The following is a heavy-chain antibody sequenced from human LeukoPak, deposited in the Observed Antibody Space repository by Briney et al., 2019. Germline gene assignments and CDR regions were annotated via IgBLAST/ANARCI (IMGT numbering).Heavy chain of an antibody. CDR1: GGSISSYY. CDR3: ARHLSVLYYYYMDV. V-gene: IGHV4-34*01. CDR2: INHSGST. Sequence: SETLSLTCTVSGGSISSYYWSWIRQPPGKGLEWIGEINHSGSTNYNPSLKSRVTISVDTSKNQFSLKLSSVTAADTAVYYCARHLSVLYYYYMDVWGKGTTVTISS. D-gene: IGHD4/OR15-4a*01. J-gene: IGHJ6*03.